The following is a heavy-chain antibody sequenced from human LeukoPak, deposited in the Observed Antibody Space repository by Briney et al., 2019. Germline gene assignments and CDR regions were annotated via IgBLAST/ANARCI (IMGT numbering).Heavy chain of an antibody. Sequence: SGTLSLTCAVSGGSISSSNWWSWVRQPPGKGLEWIGEIYHSGSTNYNPSLKSRVTISVDKSKNQFSLKLSSVTAADTAVYYCARDSSGWYKYYYYGMDVWAKGPRSPSP. CDR2: IYHSGST. CDR3: ARDSSGWYKYYYYGMDV. V-gene: IGHV4-4*02. D-gene: IGHD6-19*01. J-gene: IGHJ6*02. CDR1: GGSISSSNW.